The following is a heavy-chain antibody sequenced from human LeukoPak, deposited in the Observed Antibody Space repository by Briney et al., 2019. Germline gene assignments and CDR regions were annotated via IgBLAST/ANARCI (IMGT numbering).Heavy chain of an antibody. CDR3: ARGELRNDYVWGSYRFGWFDP. CDR2: IKQDGSEK. D-gene: IGHD3-16*02. CDR1: GFTFSSYW. V-gene: IGHV3-7*01. J-gene: IGHJ5*02. Sequence: GGSLRLSCAASGFTFSSYWMSWVRQAPGKGLEWVANIKQDGSEKYYVDSVKGRFTISRDNAKNSLYLQMNSLRAEDTAVYYCARGELRNDYVWGSYRFGWFDPWGQGTLVTVSS.